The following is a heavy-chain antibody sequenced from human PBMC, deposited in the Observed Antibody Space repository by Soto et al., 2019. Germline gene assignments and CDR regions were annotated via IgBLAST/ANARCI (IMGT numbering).Heavy chain of an antibody. CDR2: ISSGSSNI. V-gene: IGHV3-21*01. Sequence: EVQLVEAGGGLVKPGGSLTLSCAASGFAFRSYNMNWVRQAPGKGLEWVASISSGSSNIYYADLVKGRFTISRDNAKNSLFLQMDSLRAEDSAVYYCASATVVAATFDFWGQGTLVTVSS. CDR1: GFAFRSYN. D-gene: IGHD2-15*01. CDR3: ASATVVAATFDF. J-gene: IGHJ4*02.